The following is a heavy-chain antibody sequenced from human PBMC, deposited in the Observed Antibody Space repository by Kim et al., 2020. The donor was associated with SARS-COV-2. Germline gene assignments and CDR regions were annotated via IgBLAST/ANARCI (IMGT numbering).Heavy chain of an antibody. J-gene: IGHJ4*02. Sequence: SYSPHFQGQVTISTDKSIRTAYRQWSSLEASDTAMYYCARLDQVGGAFDYWGQGTLVTVSS. D-gene: IGHD3-10*01. CDR3: ARLDQVGGAFDY. V-gene: IGHV5-51*01.